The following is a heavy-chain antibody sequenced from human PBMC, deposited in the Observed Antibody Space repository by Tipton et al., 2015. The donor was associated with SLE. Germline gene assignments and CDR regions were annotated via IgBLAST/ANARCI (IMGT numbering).Heavy chain of an antibody. D-gene: IGHD5-24*01. J-gene: IGHJ4*02. V-gene: IGHV3-53*01. CDR3: ARGRDGYNPYYFDY. CDR1: GFTVSSNY. CDR2: IYSGGST. Sequence: SLRLSCAASGFTVSSNYMSWVRQAPGKGLEWVSVIYSGGSTYYADSVKGRFTISRDNSKNTLYLQMNSLRAEDTAVYYCARGRDGYNPYYFDYWGQGTLVTVSS.